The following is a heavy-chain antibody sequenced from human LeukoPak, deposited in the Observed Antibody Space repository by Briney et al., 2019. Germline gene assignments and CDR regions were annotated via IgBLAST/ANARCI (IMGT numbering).Heavy chain of an antibody. CDR2: IYYSGST. CDR1: GGSISSYY. V-gene: IGHV4-59*08. Sequence: SETLSLTCTVSGGSISSYYWSWIRQPPGKGLEWIGYIYYSGSTNYNPSLKSRVTISVDTSKNQFSLKLSSVTAADTAVYYCARLRGYSYGYEDYRGQGTLVTVSS. CDR3: ARLRGYSYGYEDY. J-gene: IGHJ4*02. D-gene: IGHD5-18*01.